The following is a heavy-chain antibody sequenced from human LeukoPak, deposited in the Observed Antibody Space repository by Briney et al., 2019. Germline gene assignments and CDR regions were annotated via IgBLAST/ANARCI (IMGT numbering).Heavy chain of an antibody. J-gene: IGHJ3*02. Sequence: GGSLRLSCAASGFTFSGYGMSWVRQAPGKGLKWVSAISGSGGSTYYADSVKGRFTISRDNSKNTLYLQMNSLRAEDTAVYYCARGGSYLSAFDIWGQGTMVTVSS. CDR1: GFTFSGYG. CDR3: ARGGSYLSAFDI. D-gene: IGHD1-26*01. CDR2: ISGSGGST. V-gene: IGHV3-23*01.